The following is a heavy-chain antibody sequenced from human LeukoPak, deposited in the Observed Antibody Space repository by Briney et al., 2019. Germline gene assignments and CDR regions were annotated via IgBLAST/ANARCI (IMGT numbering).Heavy chain of an antibody. CDR1: GFTFSSYA. Sequence: GGSLRLSCAASGFTFSSYAMSWVRQAPGKGRGWVSAISGGGGSTYYADSVKGRFTISRDNSKNTLHLQMNRLRAEDTAVYYCANPLQDYAWGSPSTSPFDYWGQGTLVTVSS. V-gene: IGHV3-23*01. D-gene: IGHD3-16*01. CDR2: ISGGGGST. J-gene: IGHJ4*02. CDR3: ANPLQDYAWGSPSTSPFDY.